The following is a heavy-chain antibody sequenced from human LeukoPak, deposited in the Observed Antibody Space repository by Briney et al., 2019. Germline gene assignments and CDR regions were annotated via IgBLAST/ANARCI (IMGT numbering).Heavy chain of an antibody. CDR3: ARHITMVRGVRADHFDY. D-gene: IGHD3-10*01. CDR2: IYYSGST. CDR1: GGSISSGGYY. J-gene: IGHJ4*02. Sequence: SQTLSLTCTVSGGSISSGGYYWSWIRQHPGKGLGWIGYIYYSGSTYYNPSLKSRVTISVDTSKNQFSLKLSSVTAADTAVYYCARHITMVRGVRADHFDYWGQGTLVTVSS. V-gene: IGHV4-31*03.